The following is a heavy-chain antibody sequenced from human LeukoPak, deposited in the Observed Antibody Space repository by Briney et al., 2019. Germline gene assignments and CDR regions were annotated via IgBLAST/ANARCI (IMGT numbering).Heavy chain of an antibody. D-gene: IGHD3-10*01. Sequence: VASVKVSCKASGGTFSSYAISWVRQAPGQGLEWMGGIIPIFGTANYAQKFQGRVTITADKSTSTAYMELSSLRSEDTAVHYCAESYYGSGSYYNPAEYFQHWGQGTLVTVSS. V-gene: IGHV1-69*06. CDR3: AESYYGSGSYYNPAEYFQH. CDR2: IIPIFGTA. CDR1: GGTFSSYA. J-gene: IGHJ1*01.